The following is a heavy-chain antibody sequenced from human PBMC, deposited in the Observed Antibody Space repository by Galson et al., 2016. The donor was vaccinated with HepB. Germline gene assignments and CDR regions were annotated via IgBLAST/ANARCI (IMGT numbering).Heavy chain of an antibody. D-gene: IGHD3-10*01. CDR1: GFTFSSNP. J-gene: IGHJ5*02. CDR2: ITTNGRT. Sequence: SLRLSCAASGFTFSSNPMSWVRQAPGKGLEWVSSITTNGRTNFADSVKGRFTLSSDNSKNSLSLQMNSLRVEDTAIYYCAKEIDNSGIGRFHAWGQGTLVTVSS. CDR3: AKEIDNSGIGRFHA. V-gene: IGHV3-23*01.